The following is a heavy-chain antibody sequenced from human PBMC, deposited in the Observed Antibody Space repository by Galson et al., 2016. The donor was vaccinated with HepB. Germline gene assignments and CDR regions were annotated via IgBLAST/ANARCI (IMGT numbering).Heavy chain of an antibody. CDR2: IGGRGIAT. V-gene: IGHV3-23*01. CDR1: GFTFNTYA. D-gene: IGHD2-21*02. J-gene: IGHJ3*01. CDR3: ARDPSPGGDGPFDV. Sequence: SLRLSCAASGFTFNTYAMSWVRQAPGKGLEWVSGIGGRGIATFYAGSVKGRFTISRDNSKNTLYLQMNYLRAGDTAVYYCARDPSPGGDGPFDVWGQGTMVTVSS.